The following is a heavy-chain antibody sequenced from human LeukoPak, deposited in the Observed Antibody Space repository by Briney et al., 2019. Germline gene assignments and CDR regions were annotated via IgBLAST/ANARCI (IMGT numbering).Heavy chain of an antibody. D-gene: IGHD3-3*01. Sequence: GGSLRFSCAASGVTFNSYAMSWIRQARGKGLEWVSYISSSGSTIYYADSVKGRFTISRDNAKNSLYLQMNSLRAEDTAVYYCARGRITPDYWGQGILVTVSS. J-gene: IGHJ4*02. CDR3: ARGRITPDY. V-gene: IGHV3-11*01. CDR2: ISSSGSTI. CDR1: GVTFNSYA.